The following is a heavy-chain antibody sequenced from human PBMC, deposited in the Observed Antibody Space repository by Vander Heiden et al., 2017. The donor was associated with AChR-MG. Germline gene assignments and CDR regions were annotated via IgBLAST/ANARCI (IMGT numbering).Heavy chain of an antibody. CDR1: GGSFSGYY. J-gene: IGHJ5*02. V-gene: IGHV4-34*01. D-gene: IGHD3-10*01. CDR3: ARGRTWYYGSGSSYSWFDP. Sequence: QVQLQQWGAGLLKPSETLSLTCAVYGGSFSGYYWSWIRQPPGKGLEWIGEINHSGSTNYNPSLKSRVTISVDTSKNQFSLKLSSVTAADTAVYYCARGRTWYYGSGSSYSWFDPWGQGTLVTVSS. CDR2: INHSGST.